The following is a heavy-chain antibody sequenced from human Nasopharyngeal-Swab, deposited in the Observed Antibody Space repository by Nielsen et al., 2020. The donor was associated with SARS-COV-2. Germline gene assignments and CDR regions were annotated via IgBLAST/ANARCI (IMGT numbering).Heavy chain of an antibody. Sequence: GESLKISCTGSGYIFPAYWTAWVRQLPGKGPEWLGIIYPGDSDTTYSPSFQGRVTLSADKSINTAYLQWSSLQASDTGIYYCTRGIDFDYWGQGTLVTVSS. CDR3: TRGIDFDY. CDR2: IYPGDSDT. CDR1: GYIFPAYW. J-gene: IGHJ4*02. V-gene: IGHV5-51*01.